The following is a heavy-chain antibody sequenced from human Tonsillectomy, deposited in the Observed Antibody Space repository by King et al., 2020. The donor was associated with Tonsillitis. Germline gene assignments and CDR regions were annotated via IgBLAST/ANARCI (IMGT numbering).Heavy chain of an antibody. Sequence: LQLQESGPGLVKPSETLSLTCAVSGGSISSSPYYWGWIRQPPGKGLEWIGSFFYSGNTYYNPSLKSRVTLSVDTSKNQFSLSLTSVTAADTAVYYCARDYGLNWGQGTLVTVSS. D-gene: IGHD4-17*01. J-gene: IGHJ4*02. CDR1: GGSISSSPYY. CDR3: ARDYGLN. V-gene: IGHV4-39*01. CDR2: FFYSGNT.